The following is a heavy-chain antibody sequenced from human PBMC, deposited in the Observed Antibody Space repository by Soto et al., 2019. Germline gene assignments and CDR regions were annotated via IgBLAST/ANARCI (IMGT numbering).Heavy chain of an antibody. V-gene: IGHV1-69*13. CDR2: IIPIFGTA. CDR1: GGTFSSYA. Sequence: SVKVSCKASGGTFSSYAISWVRQAPGQGLEWMGGIIPIFGTANYAQKFQGRVTITADESTSTAYMELSSLRSEDTAVYYCARVPKIVAVIGDAFDIWGQGTMVTVSS. J-gene: IGHJ3*02. D-gene: IGHD3-22*01. CDR3: ARVPKIVAVIGDAFDI.